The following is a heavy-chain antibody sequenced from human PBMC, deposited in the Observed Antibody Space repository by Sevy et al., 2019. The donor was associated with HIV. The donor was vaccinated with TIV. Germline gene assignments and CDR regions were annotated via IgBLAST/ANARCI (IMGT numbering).Heavy chain of an antibody. CDR3: ARNPQWLLLDYFDY. V-gene: IGHV4-39*01. CDR1: GGSVTNNNFY. CDR2: IFFSGST. Sequence: SETLSLTCTVSGGSVTNNNFYWGWIRRPPGKGLEWIGSIFFSGSTYYSPSLKTRLTLSVVTSKNQCSLKLNSVTAADTAVYYCARNPQWLLLDYFDYWGQGILVTVSS. D-gene: IGHD6-19*01. J-gene: IGHJ4*02.